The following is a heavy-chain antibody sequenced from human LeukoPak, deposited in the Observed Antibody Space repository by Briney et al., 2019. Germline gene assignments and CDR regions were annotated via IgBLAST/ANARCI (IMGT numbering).Heavy chain of an antibody. D-gene: IGHD2-15*01. Sequence: GGSLRLSCTASGFNFGDYAMSWFRQAPGKGLEWVGFIRSKAYGGTTEYAASVKGRFSISGDDSTSIVYLQMNSLKTEDTAVYYCTRGKGDQGWFWGQGTLVTVSS. J-gene: IGHJ4*02. CDR2: IRSKAYGGTT. CDR1: GFNFGDYA. V-gene: IGHV3-49*03. CDR3: TRGKGDQGWF.